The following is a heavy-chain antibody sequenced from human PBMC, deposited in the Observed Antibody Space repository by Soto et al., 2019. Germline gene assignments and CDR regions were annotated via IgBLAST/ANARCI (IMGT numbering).Heavy chain of an antibody. J-gene: IGHJ4*02. D-gene: IGHD2-15*01. Sequence: GGSLRLSCVASEFTFSSYAMSWVRRAPGQGLEWVSGISGSGGYTHYSDSVKGRFVISRDNSKNTLFLQMNFLRAEDTAVYFCAQGIGYCSGGICYYAWDHWGQGALVTVSS. CDR3: AQGIGYCSGGICYYAWDH. V-gene: IGHV3-23*01. CDR2: ISGSGGYT. CDR1: EFTFSSYA.